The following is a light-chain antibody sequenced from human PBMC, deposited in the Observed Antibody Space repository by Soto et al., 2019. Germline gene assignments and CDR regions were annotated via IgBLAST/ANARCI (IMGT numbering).Light chain of an antibody. CDR2: AAS. Sequence: DIKMTQSPSSLSASVGARVTITCRASQSISSYLNWYQQKPGKAPKLLIYAASSLQSGVPSRFSGSGSGPDFTLTISSLQPEEFATYYCQQSDSTPPTFGQGTKVEIK. J-gene: IGKJ1*01. CDR1: QSISSY. CDR3: QQSDSTPPT. V-gene: IGKV1-39*01.